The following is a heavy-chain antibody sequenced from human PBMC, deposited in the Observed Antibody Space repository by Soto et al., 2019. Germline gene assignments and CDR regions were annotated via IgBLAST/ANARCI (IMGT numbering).Heavy chain of an antibody. J-gene: IGHJ3*02. CDR2: IIPIFGTA. CDR1: GGTFSSYA. Sequence: QVQLVQSGAEVKKPGSSVKVSCKASGGTFSSYAISWVRQAPGQGLEWMGGIIPIFGTANYAQKYQGRDTITADEPTSTAYKELSSQRSEDTAVYYCARGLIAARRDAFDIWGQGTMVTVSS. CDR3: ARGLIAARRDAFDI. V-gene: IGHV1-69*01. D-gene: IGHD6-6*01.